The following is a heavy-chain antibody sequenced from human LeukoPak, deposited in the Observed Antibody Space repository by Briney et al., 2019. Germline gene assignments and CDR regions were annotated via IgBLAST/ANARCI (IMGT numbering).Heavy chain of an antibody. D-gene: IGHD2-21*02. V-gene: IGHV3-23*01. J-gene: IGHJ4*02. CDR1: GFTFSSYA. CDR3: AKVPAAYCGGDCYYHY. CDR2: ISGSGGST. Sequence: GSLRLSCAASGFTFSSYAMSWVRQAPGKGLEWVSAISGSGGSTYYADSVKGRFTISRDNSKNTLYLQMNSLRAEDTAVYYCAKVPAAYCGGDCYYHYWGQGTLVTVSS.